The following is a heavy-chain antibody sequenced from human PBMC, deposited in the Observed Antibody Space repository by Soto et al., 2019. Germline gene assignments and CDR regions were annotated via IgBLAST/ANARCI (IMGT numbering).Heavy chain of an antibody. CDR1: GASFSCFY. CDR3: ARGGSVTLAVQGGAPDKNYFDS. J-gene: IGHJ4*02. CDR2: IDHSGIT. Sequence: PSETLSLTCAVSGASFSCFYWSWIRQSPGKGLEWIGEIDHSGITSHKTGLKSRATISVDTSKNQFSLKLRSVTAADTAVYYCARGGSVTLAVQGGAPDKNYFDSWSQGTLVTVSS. D-gene: IGHD2-15*01. V-gene: IGHV4-34*04.